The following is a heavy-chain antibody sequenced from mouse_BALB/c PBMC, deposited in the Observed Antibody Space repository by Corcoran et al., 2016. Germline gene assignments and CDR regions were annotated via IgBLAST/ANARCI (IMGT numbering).Heavy chain of an antibody. CDR2: INTYTGEP. J-gene: IGHJ4*01. Sequence: QIQLVQSGPEMKKPRETVKISCKESGYNFTTYGMNWVKQAPGKGLKWMGWINTYTGEPTYADDFKGRFAFSLETAASTAYLQINNLKNEDTATYFCAREPRAMDYWGQGTSVTVSS. CDR1: GYNFTTYG. CDR3: AREPRAMDY. V-gene: IGHV9-3-1*01.